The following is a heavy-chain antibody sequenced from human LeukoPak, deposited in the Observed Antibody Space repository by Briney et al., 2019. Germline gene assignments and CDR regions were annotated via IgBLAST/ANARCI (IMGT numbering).Heavy chain of an antibody. J-gene: IGHJ5*02. CDR1: GDSISSGGYY. D-gene: IGHD4-17*01. CDR2: IYYSGST. CDR3: ASGDGDYAEFDP. V-gene: IGHV4-31*03. Sequence: SETLSLTCTVSGDSISSGGYYWSWIRQHPGKGLEWIGYIYYSGSTYYNPSLKSRVTISVDTSKNQFSLELSSVTAADTAVYYCASGDGDYAEFDPWGQGTLVTVSS.